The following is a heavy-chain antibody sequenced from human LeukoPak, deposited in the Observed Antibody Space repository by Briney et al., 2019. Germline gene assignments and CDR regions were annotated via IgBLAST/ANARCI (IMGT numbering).Heavy chain of an antibody. V-gene: IGHV3-11*05. Sequence: GGSLRLSCAASGFTFSDYYMSWIRQAPGKGLEWVSYISSSSSYTNYADSVKGRFTISGDNAKNSLYLQMNSLRAEDTAVYYCAREETSDTAMVGYFDYWGQGTLVTVSS. CDR3: AREETSDTAMVGYFDY. CDR1: GFTFSDYY. J-gene: IGHJ4*02. D-gene: IGHD5-18*01. CDR2: ISSSSSYT.